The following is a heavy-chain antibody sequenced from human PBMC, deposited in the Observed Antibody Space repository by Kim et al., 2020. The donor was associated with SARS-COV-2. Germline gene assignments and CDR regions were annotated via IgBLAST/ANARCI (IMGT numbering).Heavy chain of an antibody. CDR2: IYHSGST. D-gene: IGHD5-18*01. V-gene: IGHV4-34*01. Sequence: SETLSLTCAVYGGSFSGYYWSWIRQPPGKGLEWIGEIYHSGSTNYNPSLKSRVTISVDTSKNQFSLKLSSVTAADTAVYYCARSNTAMVRRFDYWGQGTLVTVSS. CDR1: GGSFSGYY. J-gene: IGHJ4*02. CDR3: ARSNTAMVRRFDY.